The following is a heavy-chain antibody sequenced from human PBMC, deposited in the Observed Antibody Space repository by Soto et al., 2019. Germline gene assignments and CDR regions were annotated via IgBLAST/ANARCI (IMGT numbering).Heavy chain of an antibody. V-gene: IGHV3-48*02. CDR2: ISSSSSTI. CDR1: GFTFSTHS. J-gene: IGHJ4*02. CDR3: VRETSAPFDY. Sequence: EVQLVESGGGLVQPGGSLKLSCEASGFTFSTHSMNWVRQAPGKGLEWVSYISSSSSTIYYADSVKGRFTISRDNAKNSLYLQMNSLRDEDTAVDYCVRETSAPFDYWGQGTLVTVSS.